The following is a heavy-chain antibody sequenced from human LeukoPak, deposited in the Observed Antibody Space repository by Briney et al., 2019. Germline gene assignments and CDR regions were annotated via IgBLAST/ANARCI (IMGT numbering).Heavy chain of an antibody. D-gene: IGHD4-17*01. J-gene: IGHJ6*02. V-gene: IGHV3-30-3*01. CDR1: GFTFSSYA. CDR3: SRGRYGDYSRSGYYYGMDV. Sequence: PGRSLRLSCVASGFTFSSYAMHWVRQAPGKGLEWVAVIAFDGSNALYADSVKGRFTISRDISKSTLYLEMNSLKAEASAIYYCSRGRYGDYSRSGYYYGMDVWGQGTTVTVSS. CDR2: IAFDGSNA.